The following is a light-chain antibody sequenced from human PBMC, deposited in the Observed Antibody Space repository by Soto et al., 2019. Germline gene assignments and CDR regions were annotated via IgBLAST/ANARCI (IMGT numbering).Light chain of an antibody. J-gene: IGKJ1*01. Sequence: DIQMTQSPSSPSASVGDRVTITCRASQSISNYLNWYQQRPGKAPKLLIYLASSLSSGVPSKFSGSGSGTDFTLTISVLQPEDSATYYCQQTYKTPLTFGQGTKVEIK. CDR2: LAS. V-gene: IGKV1-39*01. CDR1: QSISNY. CDR3: QQTYKTPLT.